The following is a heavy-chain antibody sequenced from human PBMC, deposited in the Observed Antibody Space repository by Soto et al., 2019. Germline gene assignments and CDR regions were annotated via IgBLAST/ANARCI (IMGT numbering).Heavy chain of an antibody. V-gene: IGHV3-23*01. CDR3: AKPHARTVTPGAFDI. J-gene: IGHJ3*02. D-gene: IGHD4-17*01. CDR1: GFTFSNSP. Sequence: PGGSLILSCAASGFTFSNSPMSWVRQAPVKGLEWVSAISGSGGSTYYADSVKGRFTISRDNSKNTLFLQMNTLRAEDTAVYYCAKPHARTVTPGAFDIWGQAPRVTV. CDR2: ISGSGGST.